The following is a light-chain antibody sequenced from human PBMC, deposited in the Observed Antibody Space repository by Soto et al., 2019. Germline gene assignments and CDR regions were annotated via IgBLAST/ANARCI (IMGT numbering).Light chain of an antibody. CDR3: QQSYKAPYT. CDR2: SAS. V-gene: IGKV1-39*01. Sequence: DIQMTQSPTSLSASVGDRVTFSCRASQAINKNLYWYQLKAGQAPNILLYSASDFQPGLPSRFSGSGSGTDFSLTINGLQPDDSATYYCQQSYKAPYTFGQGTYLQI. CDR1: QAINKN. J-gene: IGKJ2*01.